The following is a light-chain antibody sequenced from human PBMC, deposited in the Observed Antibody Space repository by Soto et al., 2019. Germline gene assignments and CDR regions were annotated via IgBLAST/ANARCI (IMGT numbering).Light chain of an antibody. CDR3: SSYTSSSTRV. CDR2: EVN. J-gene: IGLJ1*01. CDR1: SSDVGGYDF. V-gene: IGLV2-14*01. Sequence: QSALTQPASVSGSPGQSITISCTGTSSDVGGYDFVSWFQHHPGKVPKLVMYEVNNRPSGVSYRFSGSKSGNTASLTISDFQAEDEADYYCSSYTSSSTRVFGTGTKLTVL.